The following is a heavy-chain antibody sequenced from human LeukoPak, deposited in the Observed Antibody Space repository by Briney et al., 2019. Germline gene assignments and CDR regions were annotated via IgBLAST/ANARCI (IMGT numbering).Heavy chain of an antibody. D-gene: IGHD3-10*01. Sequence: GASVKVSCKASGGTFSSYAISWVRQAPGQGLEWMGGIIPIFGTANYAQKFQGRVTITADESTSTAYMELSSLRSEDTAVYYCAKPLHYYGSGNYYYYYMDVWGKGTTVTVS. CDR3: AKPLHYYGSGNYYYYYMDV. V-gene: IGHV1-69*13. CDR2: IIPIFGTA. J-gene: IGHJ6*03. CDR1: GGTFSSYA.